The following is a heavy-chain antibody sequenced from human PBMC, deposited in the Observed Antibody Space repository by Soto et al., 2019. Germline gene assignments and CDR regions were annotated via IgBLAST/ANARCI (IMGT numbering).Heavy chain of an antibody. J-gene: IGHJ4*02. CDR2: ISYDGSNK. V-gene: IGHV3-30*18. Sequence: GGSLRLSCAASGFTFSSYGMHWVRQAPGKGLEWVAVISYDGSNKYYADSVKGRFTISRDNSKNTLYLQMNSLRAEDTAVYYCAKARDDFWSGYSPLDYWGQGTLVTVSS. CDR3: AKARDDFWSGYSPLDY. CDR1: GFTFSSYG. D-gene: IGHD3-3*01.